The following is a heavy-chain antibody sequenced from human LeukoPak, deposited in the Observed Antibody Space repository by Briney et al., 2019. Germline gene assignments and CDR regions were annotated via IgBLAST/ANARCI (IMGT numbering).Heavy chain of an antibody. V-gene: IGHV1-24*01. CDR2: FDPEGGET. CDR3: ATGVGWELLHYFDY. CDR1: GYTLTELS. J-gene: IGHJ4*02. Sequence: ASVKVSCKVSGYTLTELSMHWVRQAPGKGLEWMGGFDPEGGETIYAQKFQGRVTMTEDTSTDTAYMELSSLRSEDTAVYYCATGVGWELLHYFDYWGQGTLVTVSS. D-gene: IGHD1-26*01.